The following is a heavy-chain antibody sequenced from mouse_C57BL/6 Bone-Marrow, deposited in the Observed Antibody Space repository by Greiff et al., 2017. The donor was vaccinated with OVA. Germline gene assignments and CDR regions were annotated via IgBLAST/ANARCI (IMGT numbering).Heavy chain of an antibody. Sequence: QVQLQQPGAELVKPGASVKMSCKASGYTFTSYWITWVKQRPGQGLEWIGDIYPGSGSNTYNEKFKSKATLTVDTSSSTAYMQLSSLTSEDSAVDYCARQRTGTAYAMDYWGQGTSVTVSS. CDR2: IYPGSGSN. CDR1: GYTFTSYW. V-gene: IGHV1-55*01. D-gene: IGHD4-1*01. J-gene: IGHJ4*01. CDR3: ARQRTGTAYAMDY.